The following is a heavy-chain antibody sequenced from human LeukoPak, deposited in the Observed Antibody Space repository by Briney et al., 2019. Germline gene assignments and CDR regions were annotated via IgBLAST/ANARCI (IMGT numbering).Heavy chain of an antibody. CDR3: ARAEIFCSSTSCSPGAFDI. Sequence: GGSLRLSCAASGFTFSRYSMSWVRQAPGKGLEWVSSISSSSSYIYYADSVKGRFTISRDNAKNSLYLQMNSLGAEDTAVYYCARAEIFCSSTSCSPGAFDIWGQGTMVTVSS. CDR2: ISSSSSYI. J-gene: IGHJ3*02. V-gene: IGHV3-21*01. CDR1: GFTFSRYS. D-gene: IGHD2-2*01.